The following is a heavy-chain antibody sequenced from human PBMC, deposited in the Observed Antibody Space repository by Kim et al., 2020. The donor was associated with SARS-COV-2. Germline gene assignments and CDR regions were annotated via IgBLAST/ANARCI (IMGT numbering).Heavy chain of an antibody. V-gene: IGHV3-30*04. CDR1: GFTFSSYA. CDR2: ISYDGSNK. Sequence: GGSLRLSCAASGFTFSSYAMHWVRQAPGKGLEWVAVISYDGSNKYYADSVKGRFTISRDNSKNTLYLQMNSLRAEDTAVYYCAREYSSGWYHYYYYGMDVWGQGTTVTVSS. CDR3: AREYSSGWYHYYYYGMDV. D-gene: IGHD6-19*01. J-gene: IGHJ6*02.